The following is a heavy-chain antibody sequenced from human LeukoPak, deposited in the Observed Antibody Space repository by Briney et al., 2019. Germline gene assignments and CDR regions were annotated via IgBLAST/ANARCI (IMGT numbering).Heavy chain of an antibody. Sequence: GTLRLSCAASGFTFSSYGMSWVRQAPGKGLEWIGSIYHSGSTYYNPSLKSRVTISVDTSKNQFSLKLSSVTAADTAVYYCARSNYGGQYYFDYWGQGTLVTVSS. V-gene: IGHV4-38-2*01. J-gene: IGHJ4*02. D-gene: IGHD4-23*01. CDR3: ARSNYGGQYYFDY. CDR2: IYHSGST. CDR1: GFTFSSYG.